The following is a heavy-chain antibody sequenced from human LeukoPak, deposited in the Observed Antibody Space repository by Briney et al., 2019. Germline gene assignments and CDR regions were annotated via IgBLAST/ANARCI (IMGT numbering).Heavy chain of an antibody. CDR2: IYCSGST. V-gene: IGHV4-39*02. CDR3: AREAEGRINYYYYYMDV. CDR1: GSSISSSSYY. Sequence: SEPLSLTSTVSGSSISSSSYYWGWIRQPAEKVLEWIGSIYCSGSTYYNPSLKRRVTISVNTSNNQFSLKRSFATAAEPAEYYCAREAEGRINYYYYYMDVWGKGTTVTVSS. J-gene: IGHJ6*03. D-gene: IGHD2/OR15-2a*01.